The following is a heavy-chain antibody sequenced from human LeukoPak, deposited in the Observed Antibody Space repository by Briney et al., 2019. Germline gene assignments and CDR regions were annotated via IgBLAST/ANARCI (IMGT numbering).Heavy chain of an antibody. CDR3: ARLSPLGYCSSTSCPGYFDY. J-gene: IGHJ4*02. V-gene: IGHV5-51*01. Sequence: GESLKISWKGSGYSFSTYWIGWVRQMPGKGLEWMGIIYPGDSDTRYSPSFQGQVTISADESVSAAYLQWGSLKASDTAMYYCARLSPLGYCSSTSCPGYFDYWGQGTLVTVSS. D-gene: IGHD2-2*01. CDR2: IYPGDSDT. CDR1: GYSFSTYW.